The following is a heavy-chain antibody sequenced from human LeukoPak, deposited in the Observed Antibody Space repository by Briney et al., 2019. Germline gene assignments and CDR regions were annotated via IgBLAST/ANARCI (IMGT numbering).Heavy chain of an antibody. D-gene: IGHD4-17*01. V-gene: IGHV3-30*02. Sequence: PGGSLRLSCAASGFTFSSYGMHWARQAPGKGLEWVAFIRYDGSNKYYADSVKGRFTISRDNSKNTLYLQMNSLRAEDTAVYYCAKETRGDYGQSLDYWGQGTLVTVPS. CDR3: AKETRGDYGQSLDY. J-gene: IGHJ4*02. CDR2: IRYDGSNK. CDR1: GFTFSSYG.